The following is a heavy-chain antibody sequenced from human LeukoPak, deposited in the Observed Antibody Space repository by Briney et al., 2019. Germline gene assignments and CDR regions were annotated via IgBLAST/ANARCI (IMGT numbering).Heavy chain of an antibody. J-gene: IGHJ4*02. Sequence: ASVKVSCKASGNTFTSYGISWVRQAPGQGLEWMGWISAYNGNTNYAQKLQGRVTMTTDTSTSTAYMELRSLRSDDTAVYYCARGPRPRMIVVVNLDYWGQGTLVTVSS. D-gene: IGHD3-22*01. CDR1: GNTFTSYG. CDR2: ISAYNGNT. CDR3: ARGPRPRMIVVVNLDY. V-gene: IGHV1-18*01.